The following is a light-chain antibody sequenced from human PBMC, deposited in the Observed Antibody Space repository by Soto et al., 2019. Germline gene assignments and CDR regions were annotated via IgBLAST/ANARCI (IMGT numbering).Light chain of an antibody. Sequence: QSVLTQPPSVSGAPGQRVTISCTGSSSKIGAGYDVHWYQQLPGTAPKPLIYGNSNRPSGVPDRFSGSKSGTSASLAITGLQAEDEADYYCQSYDSSLSGYVFGTGTKVTVL. CDR1: SSKIGAGYD. J-gene: IGLJ1*01. CDR3: QSYDSSLSGYV. V-gene: IGLV1-40*01. CDR2: GNS.